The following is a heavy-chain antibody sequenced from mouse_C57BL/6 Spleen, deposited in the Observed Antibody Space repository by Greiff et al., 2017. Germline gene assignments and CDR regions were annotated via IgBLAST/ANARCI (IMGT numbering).Heavy chain of an antibody. V-gene: IGHV1-64*01. Sequence: VKLQQPGAELVKPGASVKLSCKASGYTFTSYWMHWVKQRPGQGLEWIGMIHPNSGSTNYNEKFKSKATLTVDKSSSTAYMQLSSLTSEDSAVYYCAGLNYGSSYGYFDVWGTGTTVTVSS. J-gene: IGHJ1*03. CDR2: IHPNSGST. CDR1: GYTFTSYW. CDR3: AGLNYGSSYGYFDV. D-gene: IGHD1-1*01.